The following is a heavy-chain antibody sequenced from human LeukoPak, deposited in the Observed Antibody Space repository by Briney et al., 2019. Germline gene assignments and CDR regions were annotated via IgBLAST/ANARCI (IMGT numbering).Heavy chain of an antibody. CDR1: GFTFSSYS. CDR3: AKDAAQLEPGPFDY. J-gene: IGHJ4*02. CDR2: ISSSSSYI. Sequence: PGGSLRLSCAASGFTFSSYSMNWVRQALGKGLEWVSSISSSSSYIYYADSVKGRFTISRDNSKNTLYLQMNSLRAEDTAVYYCAKDAAQLEPGPFDYWGQGTLVTVSS. V-gene: IGHV3-21*04. D-gene: IGHD1-1*01.